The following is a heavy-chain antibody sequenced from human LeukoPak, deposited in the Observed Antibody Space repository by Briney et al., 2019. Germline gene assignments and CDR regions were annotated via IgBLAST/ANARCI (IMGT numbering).Heavy chain of an antibody. CDR2: IDPNSGGT. D-gene: IGHD6-6*01. V-gene: IGHV1-2*02. CDR3: ARDSQAARLDY. Sequence: PSVKLSCKASGYTFTGYYMHSVRQAPGQGLEWMGWIDPNSGGTNYAQKFRGRVTVPSDTSISTAYMELSRLRSDDTAVYYCARDSQAARLDYWGQGTLVTVSS. J-gene: IGHJ4*02. CDR1: GYTFTGYY.